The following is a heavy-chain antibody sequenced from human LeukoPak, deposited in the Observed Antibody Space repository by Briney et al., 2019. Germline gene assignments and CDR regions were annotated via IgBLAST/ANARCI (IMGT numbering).Heavy chain of an antibody. CDR1: GGSISSSGYY. J-gene: IGHJ4*02. D-gene: IGHD1-26*01. Sequence: PSQTLSLTCTVSGGSISSSGYYWSWIRQYPGRGLEWIGYIYYSGNTYYNPSLKSRVTISVDTSKNQFSLKLSSVTAADTAVYYCARGLWGATTLFKLWGQGTLVTVSS. V-gene: IGHV4-31*03. CDR2: IYYSGNT. CDR3: ARGLWGATTLFKL.